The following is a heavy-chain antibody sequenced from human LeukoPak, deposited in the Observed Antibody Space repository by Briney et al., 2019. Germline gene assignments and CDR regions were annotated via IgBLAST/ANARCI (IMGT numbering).Heavy chain of an antibody. CDR3: ARQGLQYYYDSSGPYYYYYMDG. CDR1: GGSFSGYY. J-gene: IGHJ6*03. CDR2: INHSGST. V-gene: IGHV4-34*01. Sequence: SETLSLTCAVYGGSFSGYYWSWIRQPPGKGREWIGEINHSGSTNYNPSLKSRVTISVDTSKNQFSLKLSSVTAADTAVYYSARQGLQYYYDSSGPYYYYYMDGWGKGTTVTISS. D-gene: IGHD3-22*01.